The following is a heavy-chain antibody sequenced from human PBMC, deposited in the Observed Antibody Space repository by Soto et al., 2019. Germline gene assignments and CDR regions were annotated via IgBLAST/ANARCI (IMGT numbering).Heavy chain of an antibody. CDR1: GGSISSYY. CDR3: ARRYGDQFDC. V-gene: IGHV4-59*01. Sequence: QVQLQESGPGLVKPSETLSLTCTVSGGSISSYYWSWIRQPPGKGLEWIGYIYYSGSTNYNPSLKSRVTISVDTSKNQFSLKLSSVTAADTAVYYCARRYGDQFDCWGQGTLVTVSS. CDR2: IYYSGST. J-gene: IGHJ4*02. D-gene: IGHD4-17*01.